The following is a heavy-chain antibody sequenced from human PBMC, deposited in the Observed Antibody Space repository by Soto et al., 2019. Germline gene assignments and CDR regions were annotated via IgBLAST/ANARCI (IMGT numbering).Heavy chain of an antibody. D-gene: IGHD5-18*01. J-gene: IGHJ6*02. CDR3: ARHAIQLWYYYYGMDV. CDR1: GGSISSSSYY. CDR2: IYYSGST. V-gene: IGHV4-39*01. Sequence: PSETLSLTCTVSGGSISSSSYYWGWIRQPPGKGLEWIGSIYYSGSTYYNPSLKSRVTISVDTSKNQFSLKLSSVTAADTAVYYCARHAIQLWYYYYGMDVWGQGTTVTVSS.